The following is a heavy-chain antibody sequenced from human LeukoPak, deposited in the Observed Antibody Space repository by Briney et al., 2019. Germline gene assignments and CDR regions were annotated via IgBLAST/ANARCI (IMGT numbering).Heavy chain of an antibody. V-gene: IGHV4-39*01. CDR3: ATLSVVRFGELLNY. CDR2: IYYSGST. Sequence: PSETLSLTCTVSGGSISSSSYYWVWIRQPPGKGLEWIGSIYYSGSTYYNPSLKSRVTISVDTSKNQFSLKLSSVTAADTAVYYCATLSVVRFGELLNYWGQGTLVTVSS. CDR1: GGSISSSSYY. D-gene: IGHD3-10*01. J-gene: IGHJ4*02.